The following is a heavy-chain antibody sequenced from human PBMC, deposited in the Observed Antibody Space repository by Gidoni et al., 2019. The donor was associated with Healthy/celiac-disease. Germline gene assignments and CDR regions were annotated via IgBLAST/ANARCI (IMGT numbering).Heavy chain of an antibody. J-gene: IGHJ3*02. CDR2: ISYDGSNK. V-gene: IGHV3-30*18. D-gene: IGHD3-10*01. CDR1: GFTFSSDG. CDR3: AKHRGGYMVRDDAFDI. Sequence: QVQLVESGGGVVQPGRARRPACAAAGFTFSSDGLHWVRTAPGKGLEGVAVISYDGSNKYYADSVKGRFTISSDNSKNTLYLQMNSLRAEDTAVYYCAKHRGGYMVRDDAFDIWGQGTMVTVSS.